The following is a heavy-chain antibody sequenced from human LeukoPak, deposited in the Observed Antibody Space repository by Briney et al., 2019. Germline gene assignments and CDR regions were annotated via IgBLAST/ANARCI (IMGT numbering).Heavy chain of an antibody. J-gene: IGHJ5*02. D-gene: IGHD5-18*01. Sequence: ASVKVSCKASGGTFISYAISWVQQAPGQGLEWMGIINPSGGSTSYAQKFQGRVTMTRDTSTSTVYMELSSLRSEDTAVYYCARGRRIQLWLKRGNWFDPWGQGTLVTVSS. CDR1: GGTFISYA. V-gene: IGHV1-46*01. CDR3: ARGRRIQLWLKRGNWFDP. CDR2: INPSGGST.